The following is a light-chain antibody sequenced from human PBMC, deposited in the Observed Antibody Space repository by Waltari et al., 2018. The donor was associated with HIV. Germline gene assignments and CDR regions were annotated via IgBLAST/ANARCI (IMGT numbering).Light chain of an antibody. CDR1: KNIRTY. CDR3: QQRRNWPPGVT. J-gene: IGKJ3*01. CDR2: DAS. V-gene: IGKV3-11*01. Sequence: EIVLTQSPDTLSLSPGERATLSCRASKNIRTYLAWYQQKPGQAPRLLISDASNRASGVPVRFSGSGSGTDFTLTISSLEPEDFAVYYCQQRRNWPPGVTFGPGTKVDI.